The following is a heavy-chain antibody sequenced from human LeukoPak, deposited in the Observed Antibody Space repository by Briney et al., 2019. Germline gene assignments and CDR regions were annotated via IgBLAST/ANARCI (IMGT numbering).Heavy chain of an antibody. CDR2: ISGSGGST. CDR3: AKVGKLLWFGELFRKQYYFDY. J-gene: IGHJ4*02. CDR1: GFSFSGFG. D-gene: IGHD3-10*01. V-gene: IGHV3-23*01. Sequence: GGSLRLSCAASGFSFSGFGMNWVRQAPGKGLEWVSAISGSGGSTYYADSVKGRFTISRDNSKNTLYLQMNSLRAEDTAVYYCAKVGKLLWFGELFRKQYYFDYWGQGTLVTVSS.